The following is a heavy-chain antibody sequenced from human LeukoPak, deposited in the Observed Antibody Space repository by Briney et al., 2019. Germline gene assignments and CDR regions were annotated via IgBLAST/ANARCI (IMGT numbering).Heavy chain of an antibody. Sequence: PSETLSLTCTVSGGSISSYYWSWIRQPPGKGLEWIGYIYYSGSTNYNPSLKSRVTISVDTSKNQFSLKLSSVTAADTAVYYCARHSSSTRRAFDMWGQGTMVTVSS. V-gene: IGHV4-59*01. CDR3: ARHSSSTRRAFDM. J-gene: IGHJ3*02. D-gene: IGHD6-13*01. CDR1: GGSISSYY. CDR2: IYYSGST.